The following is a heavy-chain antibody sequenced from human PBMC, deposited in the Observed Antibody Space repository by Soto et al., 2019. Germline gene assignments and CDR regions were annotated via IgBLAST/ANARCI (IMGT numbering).Heavy chain of an antibody. J-gene: IGHJ4*02. CDR1: GFDFNSHT. CDR3: AKAGRYFPESTESD. CDR2: ISSKSAYI. Sequence: EVLLVESGGGLVKPGGSLKLSCAASGFDFNSHTMSWVRQAPGKGLEWVSTISSKSAYIYYADSLKGRFTVSRDNAETSLYLHMTSLTVDDTAVYYCAKAGRYFPESTESDWGQGTLVTVSS. V-gene: IGHV3-21*01. D-gene: IGHD2-2*01.